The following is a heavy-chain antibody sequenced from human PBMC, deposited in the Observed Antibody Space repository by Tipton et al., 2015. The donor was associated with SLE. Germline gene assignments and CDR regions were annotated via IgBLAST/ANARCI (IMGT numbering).Heavy chain of an antibody. CDR3: ARSLWEQQGLFYYCPRDV. CDR2: FYDTGT. D-gene: IGHD1-26*01. CDR1: GGYISGYY. J-gene: IGHJ6*03. Sequence: TLSLTCTVSGGYISGYYWSWIRQSPAKGLEWIGYFYDTGTGFNPSLKSRVSISVETSKNQVSLNLRSVVAADTAVYYCARSLWEQQGLFYYCPRDV. V-gene: IGHV4-59*01.